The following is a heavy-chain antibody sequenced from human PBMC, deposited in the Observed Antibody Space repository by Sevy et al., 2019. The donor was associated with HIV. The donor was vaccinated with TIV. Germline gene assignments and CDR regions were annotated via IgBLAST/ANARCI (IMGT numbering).Heavy chain of an antibody. CDR2: FDPEDGKT. Sequence: ASVKVSCKVSGSTLTRLSVHWVRQAPGKGLEWMASFDPEDGKTVYAQKFQGRVTMTEDTSTDTAYMGLSSLRSEDTAVYYCATTKDYYDNSGDPFDYWGQGTLVTVSS. D-gene: IGHD3-22*01. J-gene: IGHJ4*02. CDR3: ATTKDYYDNSGDPFDY. CDR1: GSTLTRLS. V-gene: IGHV1-24*01.